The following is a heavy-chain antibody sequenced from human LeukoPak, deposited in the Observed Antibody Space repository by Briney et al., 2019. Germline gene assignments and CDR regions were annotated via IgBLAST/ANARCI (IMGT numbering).Heavy chain of an antibody. J-gene: IGHJ4*02. V-gene: IGHV3-23*01. CDR2: ISGSGGST. Sequence: GSLRLSCAASGFTFSSYAMSWVRQAPGKGLEWVSAISGSGGSTYYADSVKGRFTISRDNSKNTLYLQMNSLRAEDTAVYYCAKDWDYDFWSGYYRPYYFDYWGQGTLVTVSS. D-gene: IGHD3-3*01. CDR1: GFTFSSYA. CDR3: AKDWDYDFWSGYYRPYYFDY.